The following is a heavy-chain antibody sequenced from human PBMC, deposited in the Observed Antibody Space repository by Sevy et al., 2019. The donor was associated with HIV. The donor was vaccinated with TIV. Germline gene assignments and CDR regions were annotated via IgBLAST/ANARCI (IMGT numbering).Heavy chain of an antibody. CDR1: GFRFEDYG. J-gene: IGHJ4*02. V-gene: IGHV3-9*01. CDR3: AKDLLPYGSGSYPLDY. CDR2: IGWNSGSV. D-gene: IGHD3-10*01. Sequence: GGSLRLSCAASGFRFEDYGMQWVRRAPGKGLEWVSGIGWNSGSVGYAVSVKGRFTISRDNAKNLLYLQMNSLTSEDTALYYCAKDLLPYGSGSYPLDYWGQGTVLTVSS.